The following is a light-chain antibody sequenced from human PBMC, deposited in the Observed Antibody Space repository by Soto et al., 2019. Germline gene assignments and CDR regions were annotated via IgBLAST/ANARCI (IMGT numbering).Light chain of an antibody. CDR1: ESISDY. J-gene: IGKJ4*01. CDR3: QQNFSHLLA. Sequence: LQLTQSPSSLSASVGDRVTIVCRASESISDYLNWYQLKSGEAPKVLIYSASTLRGGVPSRFSGTGSGTEFTLTISSLQPEDVATDYCQQNFSHLLAFGGGTTVEIK. CDR2: SAS. V-gene: IGKV1-39*01.